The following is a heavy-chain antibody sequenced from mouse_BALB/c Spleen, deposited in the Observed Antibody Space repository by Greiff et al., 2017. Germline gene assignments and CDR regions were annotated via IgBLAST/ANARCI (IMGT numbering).Heavy chain of an antibody. CDR2: IRNKANGYTT. V-gene: IGHV7-3*02. CDR1: GFTFTDYY. J-gene: IGHJ4*01. CDR3: ARDNRYYYAMDY. Sequence: VQGVESGGGLVQPGGSLRLSCATSGFTFTDYYMSWVRPPPGKALEWLGFIRNKANGYTTEYSASVKGRFTISRDNSQSILYLQMNTLRAEDSATYYCARDNRYYYAMDYWGQGTSVTVSS.